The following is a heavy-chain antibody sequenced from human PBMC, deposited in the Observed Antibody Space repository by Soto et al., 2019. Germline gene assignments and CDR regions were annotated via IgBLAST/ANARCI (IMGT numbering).Heavy chain of an antibody. CDR2: ISVSGGNK. J-gene: IGHJ5*02. D-gene: IGHD3-16*01. CDR1: GFTFSSYA. V-gene: IGHV3-23*01. Sequence: EVQLLESGGGLVQPGGSLRLSCAASGFTFSSYAMNWVRQAPGKGLEWVSGISVSGGNKYYADSVKGRFTIPRDNSKNTLYLQMNSLRAEDTAVYYCAKEPPARGGGWFDPWGQGTLVTVSS. CDR3: AKEPPARGGGWFDP.